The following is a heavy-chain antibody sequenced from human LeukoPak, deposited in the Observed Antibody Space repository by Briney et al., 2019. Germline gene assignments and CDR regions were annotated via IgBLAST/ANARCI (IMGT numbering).Heavy chain of an antibody. D-gene: IGHD3-10*01. CDR3: ATAVYTLDYGSGSYATDY. Sequence: PGGSLRLSCAASGFTFSSYAMSWVRQAPGKGLEWVSLIRGSGDRTYYADSVKGRFTISRDNSKNTLYLQMNSLRAEDTAVYYCATAVYTLDYGSGSYATDYWGQGTLVTVSS. J-gene: IGHJ4*02. CDR1: GFTFSSYA. V-gene: IGHV3-23*01. CDR2: IRGSGDRT.